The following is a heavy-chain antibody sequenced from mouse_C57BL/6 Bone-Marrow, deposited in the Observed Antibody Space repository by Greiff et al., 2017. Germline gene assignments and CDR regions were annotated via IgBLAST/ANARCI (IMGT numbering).Heavy chain of an antibody. V-gene: IGHV1-42*01. CDR1: GYSFTGYY. Sequence: VQLQQSGPELVKPGASVKISCKAYGYSFTGYYMNWVKQSPEKSLEWIGEINPSTGGTTYNQKFKAKATLTVDKSSSTAYMQLKSLTSEDSAVYYCVTTYWGQGTLVTVSA. CDR3: VTTY. D-gene: IGHD2-12*01. CDR2: INPSTGGT. J-gene: IGHJ3*01.